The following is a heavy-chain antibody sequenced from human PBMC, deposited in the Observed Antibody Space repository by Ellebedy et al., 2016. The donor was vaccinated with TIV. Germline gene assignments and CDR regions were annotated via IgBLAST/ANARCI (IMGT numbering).Heavy chain of an antibody. J-gene: IGHJ4*02. Sequence: SETLSLXXTVSGGSMSTNYWSWIRQPPGKGLEWIGYISYTGSTNYSPSLNSRVTISVDTSKNQFSLKLTFVTAADTAVYYCAAEVTMVRGLIVHWGQGTLVTVSS. CDR3: AAEVTMVRGLIVH. D-gene: IGHD3-10*01. V-gene: IGHV4-59*01. CDR2: ISYTGST. CDR1: GGSMSTNY.